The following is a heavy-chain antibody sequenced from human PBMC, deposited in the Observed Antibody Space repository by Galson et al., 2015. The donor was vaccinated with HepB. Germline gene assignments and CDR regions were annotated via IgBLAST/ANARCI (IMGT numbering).Heavy chain of an antibody. D-gene: IGHD6-13*01. CDR2: INPSAGST. CDR3: ARVLTSSWFDY. V-gene: IGHV1-46*03. J-gene: IGHJ4*02. Sequence: SVKVSCKASGYTFTRNFIHWMRQAPGQGLEWVGIINPSAGSTTYAQKFQGRVTMTSDTSTSTVYMELSSLRSEDTAIYYCARVLTSSWFDYWGQGTLVTVSS. CDR1: GYTFTRNF.